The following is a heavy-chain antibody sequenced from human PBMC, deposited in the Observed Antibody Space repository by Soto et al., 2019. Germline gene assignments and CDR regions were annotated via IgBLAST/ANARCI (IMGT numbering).Heavy chain of an antibody. CDR3: ARYRGSGSPFDY. CDR1: GGSISSYY. V-gene: IGHV4-59*01. Sequence: QVQLQESGPGLVKPSETLSLTCTVSGGSISSYYWSWIRQPPGKGLEWIGYIYYSGSTNYNPSLKSRXXLXVXXSKNQFSLKLSSVTAADTAVYYCARYRGSGSPFDYWGQGTLVTVSS. D-gene: IGHD3-10*01. J-gene: IGHJ4*02. CDR2: IYYSGST.